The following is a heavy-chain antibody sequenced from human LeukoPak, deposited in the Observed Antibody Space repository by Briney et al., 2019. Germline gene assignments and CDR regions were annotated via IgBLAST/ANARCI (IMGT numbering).Heavy chain of an antibody. V-gene: IGHV1-8*01. D-gene: IGHD6-13*01. CDR3: ARAQGYSSSWYHYYYYYMDV. Sequence: ASVKVSCKASGYTFTSYDINWVRQATGQGLEWMGWMNPNSGNTGYAQKFQGRVTMTRNTSISTAYMELSSLRSEDTAVYYCARAQGYSSSWYHYYYYYMDVWGKGTTVTISS. J-gene: IGHJ6*03. CDR2: MNPNSGNT. CDR1: GYTFTSYD.